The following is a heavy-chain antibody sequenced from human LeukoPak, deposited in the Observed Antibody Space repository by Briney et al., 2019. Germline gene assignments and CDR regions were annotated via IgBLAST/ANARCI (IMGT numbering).Heavy chain of an antibody. CDR2: INHSGST. D-gene: IGHD3-9*01. Sequence: ASETLSLTCAVYGGSFSGYYWSWIRQPPGKGLEWIGEINHSGSTNYNPSLKSRVTMSVDTSKNQFSLKLSSVTAADTAVYYCARNFYDILTGYYSRFDPWGQGTLVTVSS. CDR3: ARNFYDILTGYYSRFDP. J-gene: IGHJ5*02. V-gene: IGHV4-34*01. CDR1: GGSFSGYY.